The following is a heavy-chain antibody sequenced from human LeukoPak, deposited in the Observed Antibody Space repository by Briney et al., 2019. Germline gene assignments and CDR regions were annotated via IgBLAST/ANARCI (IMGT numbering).Heavy chain of an antibody. V-gene: IGHV3-21*01. CDR1: GLPFENYS. J-gene: IGHJ2*01. D-gene: IGHD6-13*01. CDR2: ISSGSSYM. Sequence: PGRSLRLSCTASGLPFENYSLAWVRQAPGKGLEWVSSISSGSSYMYYTDLVKGRFTISRDNAQNSVFLQMNSLRAEDTAIYYCARAYSSSYYVYWYFDLWGRGTLVTVSS. CDR3: ARAYSSSYYVYWYFDL.